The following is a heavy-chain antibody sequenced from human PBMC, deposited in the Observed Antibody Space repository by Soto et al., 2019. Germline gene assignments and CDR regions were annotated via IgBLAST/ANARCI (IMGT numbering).Heavy chain of an antibody. D-gene: IGHD3-10*01. CDR2: ISSSSSYI. J-gene: IGHJ4*02. Sequence: EVQLVESGGGLVKPGGSLRLSCAASGFTFSSYSMNWVRQAPGKGLEWVSSISSSSSYIYYADSVKGRFTISRDNAKNSLYLQMNSLRAEDTAVYYCARGGYYYGSGSYYNPNLVDYWGQGTLVTVSS. V-gene: IGHV3-21*01. CDR1: GFTFSSYS. CDR3: ARGGYYYGSGSYYNPNLVDY.